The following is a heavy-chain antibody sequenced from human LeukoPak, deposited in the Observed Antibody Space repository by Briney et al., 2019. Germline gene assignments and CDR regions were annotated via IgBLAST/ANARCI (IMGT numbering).Heavy chain of an antibody. D-gene: IGHD5-18*01. J-gene: IGHJ4*02. V-gene: IGHV3-48*01. CDR3: ARDYGYGFDY. CDR1: GFIFSSYS. CDR2: IRSSRSTI. Sequence: PGGSLRLSCAASGFIFSSYSMNWVRQAPGKGLEWISYIRSSRSTIYYADSVKGRFTISRDNAKNSLYLQMNSLSPDDTAVYYCARDYGYGFDYWGQGTLVTVSS.